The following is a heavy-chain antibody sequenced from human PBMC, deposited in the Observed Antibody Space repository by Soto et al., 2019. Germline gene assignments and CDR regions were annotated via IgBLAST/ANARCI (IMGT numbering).Heavy chain of an antibody. Sequence: GGSLRLSCAASGFTFSSYSMNWVRQAPGKGLEWVSSISSSSSYIYYADSVKGRFTISRDNAKNSLYLQMNSLRAEDTAVYYCARDVYCSSTSCYIYYYYGMDVWGQGTTVTVSS. CDR3: ARDVYCSSTSCYIYYYYGMDV. J-gene: IGHJ6*02. V-gene: IGHV3-21*01. D-gene: IGHD2-2*02. CDR1: GFTFSSYS. CDR2: ISSSSSYI.